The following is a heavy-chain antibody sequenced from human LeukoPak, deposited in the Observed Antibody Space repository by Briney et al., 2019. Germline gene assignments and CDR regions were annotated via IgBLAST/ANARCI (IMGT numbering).Heavy chain of an antibody. Sequence: ETLSPTRTVSGDTTYSYFWNWLRQPPGKGLEWIGYIYYSGRTDYNPSLKSRVTITVDTCKHQYSMNLKSVTAADTAVYFRARGRWQPNAFDFWGQGTMVTVFS. CDR1: GDTTYSYF. V-gene: IGHV4-59*01. CDR2: IYYSGRT. D-gene: IGHD5-24*01. CDR3: ARGRWQPNAFDF. J-gene: IGHJ3*01.